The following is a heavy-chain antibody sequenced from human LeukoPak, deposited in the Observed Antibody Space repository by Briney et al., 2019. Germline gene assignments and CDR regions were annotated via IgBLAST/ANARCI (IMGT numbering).Heavy chain of an antibody. D-gene: IGHD5-12*01. V-gene: IGHV1-8*01. J-gene: IGHJ6*02. CDR1: GYTFTSYD. Sequence: ASVKVSCKASGYTFTSYDINWVRQATGQGREWMGWMNPNSGNTGYAQKFQGRVTMTRNTSISTAYMELSSLRSEDTAVYYCALTCRGYSGLGYYYGMDVWGQGTTVTVSS. CDR2: MNPNSGNT. CDR3: ALTCRGYSGLGYYYGMDV.